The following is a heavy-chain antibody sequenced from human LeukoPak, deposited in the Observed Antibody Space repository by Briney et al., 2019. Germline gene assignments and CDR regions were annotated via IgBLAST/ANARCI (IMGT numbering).Heavy chain of an antibody. V-gene: IGHV4-31*03. CDR1: GGSISSGGYY. CDR2: IYYSGST. Sequence: SETLSLTCTVSGGSISSGGYYWSWIRQYPGKGLEWIGYIYYSGSTYYNPSLKSRVTISVDTSKNQFSLKLSSVTAADTAVYYCARAPEYYYDSSGYYGWDAFDIWGQGTMVTVSS. CDR3: ARAPEYYYDSSGYYGWDAFDI. J-gene: IGHJ3*02. D-gene: IGHD3-22*01.